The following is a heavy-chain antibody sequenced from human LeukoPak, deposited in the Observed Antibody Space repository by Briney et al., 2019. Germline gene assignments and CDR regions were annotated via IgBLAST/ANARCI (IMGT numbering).Heavy chain of an antibody. J-gene: IGHJ4*02. D-gene: IGHD3-10*01. CDR2: IIPIFGTA. CDR3: ARESPGMVRGVNYYFDY. CDR1: GGTFSSYA. Sequence: SVKVSCKASGGTFSSYAISWVRQAPGQGLERMGRIIPIFGTANYAQKFQGRVTITTDESTSTAYMELSSLRSEDTAVYYCARESPGMVRGVNYYFDYWGQGTLVTVSS. V-gene: IGHV1-69*05.